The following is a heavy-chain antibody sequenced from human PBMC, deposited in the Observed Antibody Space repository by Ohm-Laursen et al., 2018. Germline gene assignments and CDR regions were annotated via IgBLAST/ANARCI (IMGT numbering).Heavy chain of an antibody. CDR1: GGSISTNS. CDR3: ARRDSVTWYFDV. J-gene: IGHJ2*01. D-gene: IGHD2-21*01. CDR2: IYTSGST. V-gene: IGHV4-4*07. Sequence: TLSLTCTVSGGSISTNSWNWIRQPAGKGLEWIGHIYTSGSTSHNPSLEGRVTLSVDTSKNQFSLRLTSVTATDTAIYYCARRDSVTWYFDVWGRGTLVTVSP.